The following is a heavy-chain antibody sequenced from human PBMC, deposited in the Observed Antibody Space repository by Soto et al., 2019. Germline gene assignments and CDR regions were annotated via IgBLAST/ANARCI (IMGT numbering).Heavy chain of an antibody. D-gene: IGHD3-22*01. CDR3: ARDKSQPGLYYYXFDS. CDR2: ISTSGST. CDR1: GDSISNYY. Sequence: SETLSLTFTVSGDSISNYYWSWIRQAAGKGLEWILHISTSGSTNYNPSLKSLVTMSVDTSKNQFSLRLNSVTAADTAVYYCARDKSQPGLYYYXFDSRGHGILVXVXS. V-gene: IGHV4-4*07. J-gene: IGHJ4*01.